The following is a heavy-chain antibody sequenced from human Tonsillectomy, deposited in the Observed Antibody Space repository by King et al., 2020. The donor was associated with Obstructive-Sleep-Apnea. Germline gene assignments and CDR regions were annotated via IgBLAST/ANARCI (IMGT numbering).Heavy chain of an antibody. V-gene: IGHV3-9*01. J-gene: IGHJ6*02. Sequence: VQLVESGGGLVQPGRSLGLSCAASGFTFDDYAMHWVRQAPGRGLEWGSGISWDSYCIDYAESVKGRITISRDNAKNSLYLQMNSLRAGDTASYYCARDNHGLDVWGQGPTVTVSS. CDR2: ISWDSYCI. CDR1: GFTFDDYA. CDR3: ARDNHGLDV.